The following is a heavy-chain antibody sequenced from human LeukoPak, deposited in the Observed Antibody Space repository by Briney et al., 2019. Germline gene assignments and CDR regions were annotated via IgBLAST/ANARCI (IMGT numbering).Heavy chain of an antibody. CDR3: ARQDYSYYVMDV. V-gene: IGHV5-51*01. CDR2: ISPTDSDT. Sequence: GESLKISCKGSGYSFSNYWIAWVRQMPGKGLEWMGIISPTDSDTRYSTSFQGQVTISADTPFSTAYLQWSSLQASDTAIYYCARQDYSYYVMDVWGQGTTVTVSS. CDR1: GYSFSNYW. J-gene: IGHJ6*02.